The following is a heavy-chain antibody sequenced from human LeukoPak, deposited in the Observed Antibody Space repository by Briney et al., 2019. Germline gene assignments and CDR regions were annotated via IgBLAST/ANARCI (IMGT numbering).Heavy chain of an antibody. V-gene: IGHV4-31*03. CDR1: ADSISSGGHY. CDR3: ARGGNRFVVFFFDY. CDR2: IGHSGHS. D-gene: IGHD3-10*01. Sequence: SETLSLTCTVSADSISSGGHYCAWIRQPPEKRLWTIGCIGHSGHSRHNSSLQARVAISVVSSRKQFALRLRSVTAADTAIYAGARGGNRFVVFFFDYWGQGIQVIVSA. J-gene: IGHJ4*02.